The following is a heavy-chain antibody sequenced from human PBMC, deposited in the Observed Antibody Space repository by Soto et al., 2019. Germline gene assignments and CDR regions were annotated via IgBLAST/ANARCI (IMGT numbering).Heavy chain of an antibody. CDR2: IYYSGST. J-gene: IGHJ4*02. Sequence: SETLSLTCTVSGGSISSYYWSWIRQPPGKGLEWIGYIYYSGSTNYNPSLKSRVTISVDTSKNQFSLKLSSVAAADTAVYYCARGTALVRAFDYWGQGTLVTVSS. CDR3: ARGTALVRAFDY. CDR1: GGSISSYY. V-gene: IGHV4-59*01. D-gene: IGHD6-13*01.